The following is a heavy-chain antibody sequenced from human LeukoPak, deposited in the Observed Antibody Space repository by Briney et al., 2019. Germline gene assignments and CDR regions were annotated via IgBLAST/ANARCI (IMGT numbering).Heavy chain of an antibody. V-gene: IGHV3-23*01. Sequence: AGGSLRLSCAASGFTFSTYAMSWVRQAPGKGLEWVSSIGGSGGSTYYADSVKGRFTISRDNSKNTLYLQMNSLGAEDTAVYYCAKGRGGDYSYGSYYFDQWGQGTLVTVSS. CDR1: GFTFSTYA. CDR2: IGGSGGST. CDR3: AKGRGGDYSYGSYYFDQ. D-gene: IGHD5-18*01. J-gene: IGHJ4*02.